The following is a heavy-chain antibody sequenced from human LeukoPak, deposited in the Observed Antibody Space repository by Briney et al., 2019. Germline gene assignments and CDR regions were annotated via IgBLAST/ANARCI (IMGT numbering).Heavy chain of an antibody. Sequence: GGSLRLSCAASGFTFSSYSMNWVRQAPGKGPEWVSYISSSSSTIYYADSMKGRFTIPRDNAKNSLYLQMSSLRAEDTAVYYCARCPDGVFDYWGQGTLVTVSS. D-gene: IGHD4-17*01. V-gene: IGHV3-48*01. CDR2: ISSSSSTI. CDR3: ARCPDGVFDY. CDR1: GFTFSSYS. J-gene: IGHJ4*02.